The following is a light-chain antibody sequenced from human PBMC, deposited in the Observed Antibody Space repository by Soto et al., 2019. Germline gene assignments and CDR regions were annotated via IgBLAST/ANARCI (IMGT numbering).Light chain of an antibody. CDR2: AAS. CDR3: QQLNSYVFA. J-gene: IGKJ3*01. V-gene: IGKV1-9*01. Sequence: DIQLTQSPSFLSASVGDRVTITCRASQGVSRYLAWYQQKPGKAPNLLIYAASTLRIGVPSRFSGSGSETEFTLTISSLQSEDFATYYCQQLNSYVFAFGPGTKVDIK. CDR1: QGVSRY.